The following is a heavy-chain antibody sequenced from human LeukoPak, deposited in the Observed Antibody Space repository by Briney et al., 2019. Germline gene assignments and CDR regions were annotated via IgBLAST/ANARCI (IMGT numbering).Heavy chain of an antibody. Sequence: PSETLSLTCTVSGDSISRNNYYWAWIRQPPGKGLEWIVEINHSGSTNHNPSLKSRVTISVETSKNQFSLKLSSVTAADTAVYYCARRSIGIQLWSKRGPFDYWGQGTLVTVSS. V-gene: IGHV4-39*07. J-gene: IGHJ4*02. CDR3: ARRSIGIQLWSKRGPFDY. D-gene: IGHD5-18*01. CDR2: INHSGST. CDR1: GDSISRNNYY.